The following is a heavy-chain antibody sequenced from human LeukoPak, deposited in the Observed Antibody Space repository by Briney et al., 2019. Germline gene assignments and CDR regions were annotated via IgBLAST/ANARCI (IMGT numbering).Heavy chain of an antibody. D-gene: IGHD1-26*01. CDR2: ISDSGGST. CDR3: ARDSEWGLLRSDY. V-gene: IGHV3-23*01. CDR1: GFTFSNYA. J-gene: IGHJ4*02. Sequence: GGSLRLSCAASGFTFSNYAMSWVRQAPGQGLEWVSAISDSGGSTYYADSVKGRFTISRDNAKNSLYLQMNSLRAEDTAVYYCARDSEWGLLRSDYWGQGTLVTVSS.